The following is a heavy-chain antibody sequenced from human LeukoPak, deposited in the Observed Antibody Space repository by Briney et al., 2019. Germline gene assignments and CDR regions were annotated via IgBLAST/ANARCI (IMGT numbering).Heavy chain of an antibody. Sequence: ASVKVSCKASGYTFTSYDINWVRQATGQGLEWMGWMNPNSGNTGYAQKFQGRVTMTRNTSISTAYMELSGLRSEDTAMYYCARWSGYYSRFDYWGQGTLVTVSS. V-gene: IGHV1-8*01. CDR3: ARWSGYYSRFDY. CDR1: GYTFTSYD. J-gene: IGHJ4*02. D-gene: IGHD3-3*01. CDR2: MNPNSGNT.